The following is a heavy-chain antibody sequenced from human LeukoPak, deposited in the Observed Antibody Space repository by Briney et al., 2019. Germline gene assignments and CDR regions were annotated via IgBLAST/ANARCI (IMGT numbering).Heavy chain of an antibody. CDR1: GGSISSYY. CDR2: TYYSGST. V-gene: IGHV4-59*12. D-gene: IGHD6-19*01. J-gene: IGHJ5*02. CDR3: ARDSLSSGWYLWFDP. Sequence: SETLSLTCTVSGGSISSYYWSWIRQPPGKGLEWIGYTYYSGSTNYNPSLKSRVTISVDTSKNQFSLKLSSVTAADTAVYYCARDSLSSGWYLWFDPWGQGTLVTVSS.